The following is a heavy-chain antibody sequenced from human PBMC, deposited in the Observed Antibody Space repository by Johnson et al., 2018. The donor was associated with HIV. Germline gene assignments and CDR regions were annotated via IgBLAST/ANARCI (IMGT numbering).Heavy chain of an antibody. CDR3: ARGYTIGAFDI. CDR2: IYSGGST. Sequence: VQLVESGGGLVKPGGSLRLSCEASGFTVSSNYMSWVRQAPGKGLERVSVIYSGGSTYYADSVKGRFTISRDNSKNTLYLQMNSLRAEDTAVYYCARGYTIGAFDIWGQGTMVTVSS. D-gene: IGHD3-3*01. CDR1: GFTVSSNY. J-gene: IGHJ3*02. V-gene: IGHV3-66*01.